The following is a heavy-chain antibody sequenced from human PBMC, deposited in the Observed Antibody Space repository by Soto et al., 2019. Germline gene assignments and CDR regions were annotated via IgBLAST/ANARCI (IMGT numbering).Heavy chain of an antibody. V-gene: IGHV3-23*01. CDR1: GFTFSSFA. J-gene: IGHJ5*02. Sequence: VQLLESGGGMVQPGGSLRLSCAASGFTFSSFAMNWVRQAPGKGPEWVSGISGSGGSTYYADSVKGRFTVSRDNSKNTLYLQINSLRAEDTAVYYCSQGVTNWFDPWGQGTLLTVSS. CDR3: SQGVTNWFDP. CDR2: ISGSGGST.